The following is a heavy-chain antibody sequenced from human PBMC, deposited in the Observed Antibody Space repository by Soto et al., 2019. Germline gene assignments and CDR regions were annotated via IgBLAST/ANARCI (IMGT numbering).Heavy chain of an antibody. CDR1: GGSVSSGSYY. J-gene: IGHJ4*02. V-gene: IGHV4-61*01. CDR3: AGPIPFDY. CDR2: IYYSGST. Sequence: SETLSLTCTVSGGSVSSGSYYWSWIRQPPGKGLEWIGYIYYSGSTNYNPSLKSRVTISVDTSKNQFSLKLSSVTAADTAVYYCAGPIPFDYWGQGTLVTVSS.